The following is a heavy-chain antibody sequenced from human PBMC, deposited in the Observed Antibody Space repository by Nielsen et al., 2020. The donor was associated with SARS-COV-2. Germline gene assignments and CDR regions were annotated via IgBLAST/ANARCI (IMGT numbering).Heavy chain of an antibody. CDR2: FDPEDGET. Sequence: ASVKVSCKVSGYTLTELSMYWVRQAPGKGFEWMGGFDPEDGETIYAQKFQGRVTMTEDTSTDTAYMELSSLRSEDTAVYYCARETYYYDSRGGDDAFDIWGQGTMVTVSS. J-gene: IGHJ3*02. CDR1: GYTLTELS. V-gene: IGHV1-24*01. D-gene: IGHD3-22*01. CDR3: ARETYYYDSRGGDDAFDI.